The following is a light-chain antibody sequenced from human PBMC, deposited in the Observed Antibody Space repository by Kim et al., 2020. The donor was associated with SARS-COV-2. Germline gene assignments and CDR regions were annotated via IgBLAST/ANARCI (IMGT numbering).Light chain of an antibody. Sequence: GTVTLTCGLSSSSVSTRYYPSRYQQPPGQAPLTLIYDTNTRSSGVAARFSGSSLGDKAALTITGAQADDESDYYCVLYMGSGIWVFGGGTHVTVL. J-gene: IGLJ3*02. CDR3: VLYMGSGIWV. CDR1: SSSVSTRYY. V-gene: IGLV8-61*01. CDR2: DTN.